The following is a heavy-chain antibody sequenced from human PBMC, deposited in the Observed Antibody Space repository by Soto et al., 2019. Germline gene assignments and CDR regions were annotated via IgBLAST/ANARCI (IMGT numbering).Heavy chain of an antibody. CDR2: IYFSGST. CDR3: ARSPHIQLWSYPSDY. V-gene: IGHV4-59*06. Sequence: SETLSLTCTVSGDSISSYYWSWIRQPPGKGLEWIGYIYFSGSTYYNPSLKSRVTISVDTSKNQFSLKLSSVTAADTAVYYCARSPHIQLWSYPSDYWGQGTLVTVSS. D-gene: IGHD5-18*01. CDR1: GDSISSYY. J-gene: IGHJ4*02.